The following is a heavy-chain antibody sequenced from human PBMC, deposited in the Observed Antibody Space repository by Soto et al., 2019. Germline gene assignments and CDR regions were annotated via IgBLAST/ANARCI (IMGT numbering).Heavy chain of an antibody. V-gene: IGHV5-51*01. CDR3: ARRLGYCISTSCYEDYYYGMDA. CDR1: GYSFTSYW. D-gene: IGHD2-2*01. CDR2: IYPGDSDT. J-gene: IGHJ6*02. Sequence: PGESLKISCKGSGYSFTSYWIGWVRQMPGKGLEWMGIIYPGDSDTRYSPSFQGQVTISADKSISTAYLQWSSLKASDTAMYYCARRLGYCISTSCYEDYYYGMDAWGQGTTVTVSS.